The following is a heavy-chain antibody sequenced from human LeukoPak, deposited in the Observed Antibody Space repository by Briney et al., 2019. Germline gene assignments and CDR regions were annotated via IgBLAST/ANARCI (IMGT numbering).Heavy chain of an antibody. CDR3: AAYSSSGYYYLLTDY. Sequence: GGSLRLSCAASGFTFSSYAMSWVRQAPGKGLEWVSAISGSGGSTYYADSVKGRFTISRDNSKNTLYLQMNSLRAEDTAVYYCAAYSSSGYYYLLTDYWGQGTQVSVTS. J-gene: IGHJ4*02. D-gene: IGHD3-22*01. CDR2: ISGSGGST. V-gene: IGHV3-23*01. CDR1: GFTFSSYA.